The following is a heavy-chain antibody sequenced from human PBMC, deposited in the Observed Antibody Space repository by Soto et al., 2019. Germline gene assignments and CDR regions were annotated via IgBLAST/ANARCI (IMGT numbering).Heavy chain of an antibody. CDR1: GFIFSDYY. CDR2: ISVSSTYA. J-gene: IGHJ4*02. CDR3: ARGVRYYSSEKPANFDY. D-gene: IGHD2-21*01. Sequence: QVQLLESGGGLVKPGGSLRLSCVASGFIFSDYYMSWIRQAPGKGLECVAYISVSSTYANYADSVEGRFTISRDNAENSLFLQMNSLRVEDSAVYFCARGVRYYSSEKPANFDYRGQGALVTVSS. V-gene: IGHV3-11*03.